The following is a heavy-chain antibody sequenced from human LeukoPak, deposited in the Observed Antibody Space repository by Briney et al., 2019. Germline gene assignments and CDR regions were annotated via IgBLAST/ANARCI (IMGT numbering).Heavy chain of an antibody. CDR3: ARDTYYYDSSGYYWVYGMDV. Sequence: PSGTLSLTCTVSGGSISSYYWSWIRQPAGKGLEWIGRIYTSGSTNYNPSLKSRVTMSVDTSKNQFSLKLSSVTAADTAVYYCARDTYYYDSSGYYWVYGMDVWGQGTTVTVSS. CDR1: GGSISSYY. CDR2: IYTSGST. D-gene: IGHD3-22*01. J-gene: IGHJ6*02. V-gene: IGHV4-4*07.